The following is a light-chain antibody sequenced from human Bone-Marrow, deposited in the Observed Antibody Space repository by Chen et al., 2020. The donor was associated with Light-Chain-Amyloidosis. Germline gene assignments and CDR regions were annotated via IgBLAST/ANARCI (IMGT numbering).Light chain of an antibody. CDR2: RDT. CDR3: QSADSSGTYEVI. V-gene: IGLV3-25*03. CDR1: DLPTKY. Sequence: SYELTQPPSVSVSPGQTARITCSGDDLPTKYAHWYQQKPGQAPMLVKPRDTERPSGISERFSGSSSGTTATLTISGVQAEDEADYHCQSADSSGTYEVIFGGGTKLTVL. J-gene: IGLJ2*01.